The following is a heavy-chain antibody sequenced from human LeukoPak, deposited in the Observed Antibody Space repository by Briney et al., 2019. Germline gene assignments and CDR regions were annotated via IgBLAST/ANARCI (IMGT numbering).Heavy chain of an antibody. CDR1: GGCISSSSYY. Sequence: SETLSLTCTVSGGCISSSSYYWGWIRQPPGKGLEWIGSMYSSGSTYYNPSLKSRVTISVDTSKNQFSLKLSSVTAADTAVYYCACLTTADAFDIWGQGTMVTVSS. CDR2: MYSSGST. V-gene: IGHV4-39*07. CDR3: ACLTTADAFDI. J-gene: IGHJ3*02. D-gene: IGHD3-22*01.